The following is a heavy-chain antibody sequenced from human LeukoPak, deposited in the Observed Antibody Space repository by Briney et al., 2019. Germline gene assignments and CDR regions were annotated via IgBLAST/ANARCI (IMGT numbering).Heavy chain of an antibody. CDR2: IYYSGNT. CDR3: ARHGWGVD. Sequence: WETLSLPCTVSSGSIRDYYGIWSPQPPGKGLEWIGHIYYSGNTNYNPSLKSRVTISVDTSKNEFSLRLTSVTAADTAVYYCARHGWGVDWGEGTRLSVSS. J-gene: IGHJ4*02. D-gene: IGHD3-10*01. CDR1: SGSIRDYY. V-gene: IGHV4-59*08.